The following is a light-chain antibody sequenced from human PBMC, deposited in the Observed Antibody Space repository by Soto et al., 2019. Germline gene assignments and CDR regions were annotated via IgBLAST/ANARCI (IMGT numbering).Light chain of an antibody. V-gene: IGKV1-5*01. J-gene: IGKJ1*01. Sequence: DVHMTHSPSALSASVLYRATITCRASQSISSWLAWYQQKPGKAPKLLIYDASSLESGVPSRFSGSGSGTEFTLTISSLQPDDFATYYCQQYNSYSKTFGQGTKVDI. CDR2: DAS. CDR1: QSISSW. CDR3: QQYNSYSKT.